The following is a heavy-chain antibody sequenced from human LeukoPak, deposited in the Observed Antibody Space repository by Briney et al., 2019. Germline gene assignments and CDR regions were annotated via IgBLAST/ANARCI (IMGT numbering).Heavy chain of an antibody. CDR2: IYPGDSDT. D-gene: IGHD6-6*01. V-gene: IGHV5-51*01. Sequence: GESLKISCKGSGYSFTSYWIGWVRQMPGKGLEWMGIIYPGDSDTRYSPSFQGQVTISADKSISTAYLQWSSLKASDTAMYYCARQSRFYSRSSVGWFDPWGQGTLVTVSS. J-gene: IGHJ5*02. CDR1: GYSFTSYW. CDR3: ARQSRFYSRSSVGWFDP.